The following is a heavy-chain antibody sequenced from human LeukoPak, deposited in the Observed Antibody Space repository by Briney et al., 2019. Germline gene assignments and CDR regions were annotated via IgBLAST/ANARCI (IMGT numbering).Heavy chain of an antibody. Sequence: PSETLSLTCTVSGDSISGYYWSWIRQPPGKGLEWIGYIYYSGSTNYDSSHKSRVTIQVDTSKSQFSLKLSSVTAADTAVYYCARTYGSKSNYYFDYWGQGTLVTVSS. CDR2: IYYSGST. D-gene: IGHD3-10*01. CDR1: GDSISGYY. J-gene: IGHJ4*02. CDR3: ARTYGSKSNYYFDY. V-gene: IGHV4-59*01.